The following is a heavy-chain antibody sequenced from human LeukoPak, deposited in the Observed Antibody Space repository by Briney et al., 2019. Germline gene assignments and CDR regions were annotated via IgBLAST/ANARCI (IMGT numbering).Heavy chain of an antibody. CDR1: GGSISSGGYY. CDR3: ARLVPDIPI. D-gene: IGHD2-2*02. CDR2: IYHSGST. J-gene: IGHJ3*02. Sequence: SETLSLTCTVSGGSISSGGYYWSWIRQPPGKGLEWIGYIYHSGSTYYNPSLKSRVTISVDRSKNQFSLKLSSVTAADTAVYYCARLVPDIPIWGQGTMVTVSS. V-gene: IGHV4-30-2*01.